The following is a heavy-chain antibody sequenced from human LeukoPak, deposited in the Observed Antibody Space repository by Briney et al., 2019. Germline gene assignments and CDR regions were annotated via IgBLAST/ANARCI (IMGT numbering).Heavy chain of an antibody. J-gene: IGHJ4*02. D-gene: IGHD7-27*01. CDR2: ISAYNGNT. Sequence: ASVKVSCKASGYTFTSYGISWVRQAPGQGLEWMGWISAYNGNTNYAQKLQGRVTMTTDTSTSTAYMELRSLRSDDTAVYYCARGTWGMGPQGVFFDYWGQGTLVTVSS. CDR1: GYTFTSYG. V-gene: IGHV1-18*01. CDR3: ARGTWGMGPQGVFFDY.